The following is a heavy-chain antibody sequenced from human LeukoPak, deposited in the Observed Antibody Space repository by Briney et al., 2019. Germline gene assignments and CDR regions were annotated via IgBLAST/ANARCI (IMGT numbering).Heavy chain of an antibody. D-gene: IGHD3-10*02. Sequence: SETLSLTCTVSGGSISSYYWSWIRQPPGKGLEWIGYIYYSGSTNYNPSLKSRVTISVDTSKNQFSLKLSSVTAADTAVYYCARCSGSYSMYYFDYWGQGTLVTVSS. CDR2: IYYSGST. CDR1: GGSISSYY. CDR3: ARCSGSYSMYYFDY. J-gene: IGHJ4*02. V-gene: IGHV4-59*01.